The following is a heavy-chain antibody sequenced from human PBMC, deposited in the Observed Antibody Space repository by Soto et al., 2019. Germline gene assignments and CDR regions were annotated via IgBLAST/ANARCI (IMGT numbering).Heavy chain of an antibody. CDR1: GGTFSCYT. CDR3: ARRLLGTAFDI. J-gene: IGHJ3*02. CDR2: IIPILGIA. D-gene: IGHD1-26*01. V-gene: IGHV1-69*02. Sequence: GASVKVSCKASGGTFSCYTISWVRQAPGQGLEWMGRIIPILGIANYAQKFQGRVTITADKSTSTAYMELSSLRSEDTAVYYCARRLLGTAFDIWGQGTMVTVS.